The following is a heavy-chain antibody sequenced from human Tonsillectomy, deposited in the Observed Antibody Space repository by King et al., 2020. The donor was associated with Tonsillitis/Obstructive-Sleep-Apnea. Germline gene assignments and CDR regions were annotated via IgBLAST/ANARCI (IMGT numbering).Heavy chain of an antibody. V-gene: IGHV3-9*01. J-gene: IGHJ3*02. CDR2: ISWDGDSI. CDR1: GFTFDDYA. D-gene: IGHD3-10*01. CDR3: AKSLERFFDALDI. Sequence: VQLVESGGGLAQPGRSLRLPCAASGFTFDDYAMHWVRLAPGKGLEWVSGISWDGDSIGYAASVRGRFNISRDNAKNSLYLQMNSLRAEDTAFYNCAKSLERFFDALDIGGQGTVVTVSS.